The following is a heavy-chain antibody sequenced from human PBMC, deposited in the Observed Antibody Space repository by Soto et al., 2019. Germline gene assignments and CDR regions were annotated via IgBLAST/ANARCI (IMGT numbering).Heavy chain of an antibody. Sequence: ASVKVSCKASGYSFTTYGISWVRQAPGQGLEYMGWISVYNGDTNYAQKLQGRVTMTTDTSTSTAYMELRSLRSDDTAVYYCARDNPPLGYWGQGTLVTVSS. J-gene: IGHJ4*02. CDR3: ARDNPPLGY. CDR1: GYSFTTYG. V-gene: IGHV1-18*01. CDR2: ISVYNGDT.